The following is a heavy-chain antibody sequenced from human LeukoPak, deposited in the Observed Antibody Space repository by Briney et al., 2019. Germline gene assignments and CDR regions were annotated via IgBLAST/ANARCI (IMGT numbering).Heavy chain of an antibody. CDR2: ISSSSSYI. Sequence: GVSLRLSCAASGFTFSSYNMNWVRQAPGKGLEWVSSISSSSSYIYYADAVKGRFTISRDNAKNSLYLQMNSLRAEDTAVYYCARGLAGGLLFDYWGQGTLVTVSS. CDR3: ARGLAGGLLFDY. D-gene: IGHD1-26*01. V-gene: IGHV3-21*01. CDR1: GFTFSSYN. J-gene: IGHJ4*02.